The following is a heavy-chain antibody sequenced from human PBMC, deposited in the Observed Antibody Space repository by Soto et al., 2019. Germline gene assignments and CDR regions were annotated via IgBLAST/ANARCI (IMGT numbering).Heavy chain of an antibody. CDR3: TRGSSSGWFAY. CDR1: GGSISSGDYY. D-gene: IGHD6-19*01. V-gene: IGHV4-61*08. CDR2: VYNTGTT. J-gene: IGHJ5*01. Sequence: SETLSLTCTVSGGSISSGDYYWSWIRQSPGKGLEWIGYVYNTGTTKYNPSLKSRVTISIDTSKTQFSLKLTSVTSADTAVYYCTRGSSSGWFAYWGLGTPVTVSS.